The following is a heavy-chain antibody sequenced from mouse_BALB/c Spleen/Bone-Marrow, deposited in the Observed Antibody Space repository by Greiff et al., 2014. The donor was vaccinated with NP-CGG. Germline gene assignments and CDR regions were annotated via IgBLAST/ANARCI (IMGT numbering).Heavy chain of an antibody. CDR1: GFSLTDYG. D-gene: IGHD1-1*01. CDR3: AKHTLRYYAMDY. CDR2: IWGGGST. J-gene: IGHJ4*01. Sequence: VMLAESGPGLVAPSQSLSITCTVSGFSLTDYGVSWIRQPPGKGLEWLGVIWGGGSTYYNSSLKSRLSISKDNSKSQVFLKMNNLQTDDTAMYYCAKHTLRYYAMDYWGQGTSVTVSS. V-gene: IGHV2-6-5*01.